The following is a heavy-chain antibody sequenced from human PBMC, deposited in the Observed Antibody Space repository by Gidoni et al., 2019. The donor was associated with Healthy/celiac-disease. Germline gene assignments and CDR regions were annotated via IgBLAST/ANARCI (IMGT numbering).Heavy chain of an antibody. CDR1: GFTFSSYS. V-gene: IGHV3-21*01. J-gene: IGHJ4*02. CDR3: AREKEVDDYGDSLPSNLDY. Sequence: EVQLVESGGGLVKPGGSLRLSCAASGFTFSSYSMNWVRQAPGKGLEWVSSISSSSSYIYYADSVKGRFTISRDNAKNSLYLQMNSLRAEDTAVYYCAREKEVDDYGDSLPSNLDYWGQGTLVTVSS. D-gene: IGHD4-17*01. CDR2: ISSSSSYI.